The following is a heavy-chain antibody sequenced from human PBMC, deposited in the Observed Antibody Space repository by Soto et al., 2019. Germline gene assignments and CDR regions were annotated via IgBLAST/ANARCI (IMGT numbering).Heavy chain of an antibody. CDR1: GFTFSSYW. V-gene: IGHV3-74*01. CDR3: ARGRPWGYLGY. CDR2: INSDGSST. D-gene: IGHD1-26*01. Sequence: GGSLRLSCAASGFTFSSYWMHWVRQAPGKGLLWVSRINSDGSSTRYADSVKGRFTISRDNAKSTLYLQMNSLRAEDTAVYYCARGRPWGYLGYWGQGTLVTVSS. J-gene: IGHJ4*02.